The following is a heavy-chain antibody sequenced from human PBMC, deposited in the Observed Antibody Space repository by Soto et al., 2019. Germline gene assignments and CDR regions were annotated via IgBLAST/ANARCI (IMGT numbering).Heavy chain of an antibody. J-gene: IGHJ4*02. Sequence: GSLRLSCAASGFTFITYWIDCFRHTPWKWLEWVANINQDGSEKNYVDSVKGRFTISRDNAGNSLYLQMRSLTAEDSALYYCSRSLNSWGQGTLVTVSS. CDR3: SRSLNS. CDR1: GFTFITYW. V-gene: IGHV3-7*01. CDR2: INQDGSEK.